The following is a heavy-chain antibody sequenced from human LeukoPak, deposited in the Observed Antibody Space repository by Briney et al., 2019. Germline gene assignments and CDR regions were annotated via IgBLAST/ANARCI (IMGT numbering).Heavy chain of an antibody. D-gene: IGHD2-8*02. CDR2: ISWNSVNK. Sequence: PGGSLRLSCAASGFTFDDYAMHWVRQAPGKGLEWVSGISWNSVNKVYADSVKGRFTISRDNAKNSLYLQMNSLRGEDMALYYCAKDEFVASDFTGAFDIWGQGTMVTVSS. V-gene: IGHV3-9*03. CDR3: AKDEFVASDFTGAFDI. CDR1: GFTFDDYA. J-gene: IGHJ3*02.